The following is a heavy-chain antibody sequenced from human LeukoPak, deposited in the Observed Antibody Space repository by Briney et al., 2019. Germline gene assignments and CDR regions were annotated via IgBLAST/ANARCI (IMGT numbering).Heavy chain of an antibody. Sequence: PSETLSLTCTVSGDSISSGGYYWSWIRQPPGKGLEWIGSIYHSGTAYYSPSLKSRVTISVDTYENYFSLKLTSVTAADTAMYYCARDGQQLAFDSWGQGTLVTVSS. D-gene: IGHD1-1*01. J-gene: IGHJ4*02. CDR2: IYHSGTA. CDR1: GDSISSGGYY. CDR3: ARDGQQLAFDS. V-gene: IGHV4-38-2*02.